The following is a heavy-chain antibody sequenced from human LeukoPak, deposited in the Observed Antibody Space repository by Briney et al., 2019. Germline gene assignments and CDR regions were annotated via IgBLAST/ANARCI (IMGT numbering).Heavy chain of an antibody. CDR1: GSTFGDYS. J-gene: IGHJ6*03. CDR2: IKSKAYGGTT. V-gene: IGHV3-49*03. CDR3: TRVEMVAFYSYYMDV. D-gene: IGHD5-24*01. Sequence: GGSLRLSCSGSGSTFGDYSMSWFRQAPGRGLEWVGFIKSKAYGGTTEYAASVKGRFTISRDDSKSIAYLQMNSLNTEDTAVYYCTRVEMVAFYSYYMDVWGKGTTVTISS.